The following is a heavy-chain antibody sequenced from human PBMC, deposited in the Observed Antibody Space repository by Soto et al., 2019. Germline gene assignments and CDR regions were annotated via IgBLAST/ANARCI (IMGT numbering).Heavy chain of an antibody. Sequence: ASVKVSCNASGYTFTSYGISWVRQAPGQGLEWMGWISAYNGNTNYAQKLQGRVTMTTDTSTSTAYMELRSLRSDDTAVYYCARYDYVWGSSDYWGQGTLVTVSS. CDR1: GYTFTSYG. D-gene: IGHD3-16*01. CDR2: ISAYNGNT. CDR3: ARYDYVWGSSDY. J-gene: IGHJ4*02. V-gene: IGHV1-18*04.